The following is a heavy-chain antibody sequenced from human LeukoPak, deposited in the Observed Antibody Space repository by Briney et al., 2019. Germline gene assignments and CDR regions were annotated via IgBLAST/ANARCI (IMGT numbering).Heavy chain of an antibody. CDR2: ISSSGSST. V-gene: IGHV3-48*03. CDR1: GFTFSNYE. Sequence: GGSLRLSCATSGFTFSNYEMSWVRQTPGKGLEWVSYISSSGSSTYYAGSVKGRFTISRDNAESSLCLQMDSLRAGDTAVYYCAREDGSQLDYWGRGTLVTVSS. J-gene: IGHJ4*02. D-gene: IGHD1-26*01. CDR3: AREDGSQLDY.